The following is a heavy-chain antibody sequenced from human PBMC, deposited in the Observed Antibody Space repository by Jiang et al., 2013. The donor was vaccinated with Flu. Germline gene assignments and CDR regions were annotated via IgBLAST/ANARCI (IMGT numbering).Heavy chain of an antibody. CDR3: VHRSSPTTLFDY. Sequence: KPTQTLTLTCTFSGFSLSASGVGVGWIRQPPGKALEWLALIYWDDDKRYNPSLKSRLTITKDASKNQVVLTMTNMGPVDTATYYCVHRSSPTTLFDYWGQGTLVTVSS. J-gene: IGHJ4*02. CDR1: GFSLSASGVG. CDR2: IYWDDDK. D-gene: IGHD4-17*01. V-gene: IGHV2-5*02.